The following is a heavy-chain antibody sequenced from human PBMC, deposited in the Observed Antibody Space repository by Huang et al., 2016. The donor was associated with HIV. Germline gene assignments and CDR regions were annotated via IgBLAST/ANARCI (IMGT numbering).Heavy chain of an antibody. CDR2: ISDDGSEK. V-gene: IGHV3-30*18. D-gene: IGHD3-10*01. CDR1: GLPFSTYG. CDR3: VKDQGHTFMVRYHFDF. Sequence: QVQLVESGGGVVQPGRSLRLSCADSGLPFSTYGRHWVRQAPGKGLEWVTVISDDGSEKYYADSVKGRFTSSRDNSNNTLYLQMNSLRADDTAVYYCVKDQGHTFMVRYHFDFWGQGTLVTVSS. J-gene: IGHJ4*02.